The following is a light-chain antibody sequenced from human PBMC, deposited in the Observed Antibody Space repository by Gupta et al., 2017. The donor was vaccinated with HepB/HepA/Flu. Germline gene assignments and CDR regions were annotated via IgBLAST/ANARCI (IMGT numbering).Light chain of an antibody. Sequence: ELASTQSPGTLSSSPVERTTLSCRASQSVTRRYLAWYQQKPGQAPRLLIYGASSRASGIPDRFSGSGSGTDFTLTISSLEAEDVAVYYCQQYDTSPLTFGGGTKVEIK. CDR2: GAS. CDR3: QQYDTSPLT. CDR1: QSVTRRY. V-gene: IGKV3-20*01. J-gene: IGKJ4*01.